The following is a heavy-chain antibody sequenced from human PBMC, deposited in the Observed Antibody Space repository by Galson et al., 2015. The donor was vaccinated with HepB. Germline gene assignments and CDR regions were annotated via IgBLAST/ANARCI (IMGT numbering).Heavy chain of an antibody. Sequence: SLRLSCAASGFTFSSYAMSWVRQAPGKGLEWVSAISGSGGSTYYADSVKGRFTISRDNSKNTLYLRMNSLRAEDTAVYYCATRRGYSYGYRNRVTYYFDYWGQGTLVTVSS. CDR2: ISGSGGST. V-gene: IGHV3-23*01. CDR3: ATRRGYSYGYRNRVTYYFDY. D-gene: IGHD5-18*01. J-gene: IGHJ4*02. CDR1: GFTFSSYA.